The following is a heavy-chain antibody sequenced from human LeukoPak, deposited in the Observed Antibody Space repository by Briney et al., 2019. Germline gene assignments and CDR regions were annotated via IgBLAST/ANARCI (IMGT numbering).Heavy chain of an antibody. CDR2: INPNSGGT. D-gene: IGHD5-12*01. CDR3: ARDYTGYGHNYFDY. Sequence: ASVKVSCKASGYTFTGYYMHWVRQAPGQGLEWMGWINPNSGGTNYAQKFQGRVTMTRDTSISTAYMELSRLRSDDTAVYYCARDYTGYGHNYFDYWGQGTLVTVSS. V-gene: IGHV1-2*02. J-gene: IGHJ4*02. CDR1: GYTFTGYY.